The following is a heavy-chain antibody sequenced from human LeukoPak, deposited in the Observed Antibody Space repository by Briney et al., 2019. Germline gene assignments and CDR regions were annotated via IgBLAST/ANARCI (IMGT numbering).Heavy chain of an antibody. V-gene: IGHV4-59*01. Sequence: PSETLSLTCTVSGGSISSYYWSWIRQPPGKGLEWIGYIYYSGSTNYNPSLKSRVTISVDTSKNQFSLKLSSVTAADTAVYYCARARWDYFDYWGQGTLVTVSS. CDR3: ARARWDYFDY. CDR2: IYYSGST. CDR1: GGSISSYY. D-gene: IGHD5-24*01. J-gene: IGHJ4*02.